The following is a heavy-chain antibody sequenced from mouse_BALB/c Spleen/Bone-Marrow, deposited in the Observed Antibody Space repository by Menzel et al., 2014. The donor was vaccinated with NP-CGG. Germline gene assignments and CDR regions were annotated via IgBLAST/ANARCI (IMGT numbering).Heavy chain of an antibody. D-gene: IGHD2-4*01. CDR2: ISSGGSYT. J-gene: IGHJ2*01. CDR1: GFTFSSYG. CDR3: ARQTYYDYDGYFDY. V-gene: IGHV5-6*01. Sequence: EVKVVESGGDLVKPGGSLKLSCAASGFTFSSYGMSWVRQTPDKRLEWVATISSGGSYTYYPDSVKGRFTISRDNAKNTLYLQMSSLKSEDTAMYYCARQTYYDYDGYFDYWGQGTTLTGSS.